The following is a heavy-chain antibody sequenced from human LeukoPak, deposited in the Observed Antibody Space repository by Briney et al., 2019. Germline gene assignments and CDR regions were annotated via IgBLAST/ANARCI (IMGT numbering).Heavy chain of an antibody. Sequence: GGSLRLSCAAPGFTFNSSPMTWVRQAPGKGLEWVSGISASTSGTYYADSVKGRFTISRDNSKDTVFLQMNSLRAEDTAVYYCAKVRTYFYHGLDVWGQGTTVTVFS. CDR3: AKVRTYFYHGLDV. D-gene: IGHD1-14*01. J-gene: IGHJ6*02. CDR2: ISASTSGT. CDR1: GFTFNSSP. V-gene: IGHV3-23*01.